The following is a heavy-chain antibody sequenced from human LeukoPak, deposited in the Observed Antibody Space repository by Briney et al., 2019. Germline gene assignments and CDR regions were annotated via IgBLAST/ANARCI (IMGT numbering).Heavy chain of an antibody. J-gene: IGHJ4*02. V-gene: IGHV3-23*01. Sequence: GGSLRLSCALSGITLSNYGMSWVRQAPGKGLEWVAGISDSGGRTNYANSVKGRFTISRDNPKNTLYLQMNSLRAEDTAVYFCAKRGVVIRVILVGFHKEAYYFDSWGQGALVTVSS. CDR3: AKRGVVIRVILVGFHKEAYYFDS. CDR2: ISDSGGRT. CDR1: GITLSNYG. D-gene: IGHD3-22*01.